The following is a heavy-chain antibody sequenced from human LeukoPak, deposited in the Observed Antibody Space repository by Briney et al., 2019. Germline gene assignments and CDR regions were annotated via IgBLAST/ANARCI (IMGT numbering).Heavy chain of an antibody. V-gene: IGHV3-21*01. J-gene: IGHJ4*02. D-gene: IGHD6-6*01. CDR1: GFTFSSYS. Sequence: PGGSLRLSWAASGFTFSSYSMNWVGQAPGKGLGWVSSISSSSSYIYYADSVKGRFTISSDNAKNSLYLQMNSLRAEDTAVYYCAACRAARHHVDYWGQGTLVTVSS. CDR3: AACRAARHHVDY. CDR2: ISSSSSYI.